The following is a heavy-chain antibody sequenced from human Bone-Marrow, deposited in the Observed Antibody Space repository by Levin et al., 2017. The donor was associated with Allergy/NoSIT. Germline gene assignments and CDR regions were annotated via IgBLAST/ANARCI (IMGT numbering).Heavy chain of an antibody. CDR3: ARDLVGASEGEWHYYYGMDV. J-gene: IGHJ6*02. Sequence: PGESLKISCKASGYTFTGYYMHWVRQAPGQGLEWMGWINPNSGGTNYAQKFQGRVTMTRDTSISTAYMELSRLRSDDTAVYYCARDLVGASEGEWHYYYGMDVWGQGTTVTVSS. CDR1: GYTFTGYY. CDR2: INPNSGGT. D-gene: IGHD1-26*01. V-gene: IGHV1-2*02.